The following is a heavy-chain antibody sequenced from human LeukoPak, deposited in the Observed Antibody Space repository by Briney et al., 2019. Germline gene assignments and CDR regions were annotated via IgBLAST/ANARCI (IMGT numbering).Heavy chain of an antibody. V-gene: IGHV1-69*13. J-gene: IGHJ2*01. CDR3: ARGVLGDGYRPDWYFDL. Sequence: GALVKVSCKTSGGTFRNYAISWGRQAPGQGLEWMGGIIPIFGTTNYAQKFQGRVTITADASTSTAYMELSSLKSGDTAVYYCARGVLGDGYRPDWYFDLWGRGTMVTVSS. CDR1: GGTFRNYA. D-gene: IGHD5-24*01. CDR2: IIPIFGTT.